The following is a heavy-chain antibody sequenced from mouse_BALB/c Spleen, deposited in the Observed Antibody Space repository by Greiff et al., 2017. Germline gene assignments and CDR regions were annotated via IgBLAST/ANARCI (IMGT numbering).Heavy chain of an antibody. CDR2: ISYSGST. CDR3: ARRFTSLTTVVENYAMDY. CDR1: GDSITSGY. D-gene: IGHD1-1*01. V-gene: IGHV3-8*02. Sequence: VHVKQSGPSLVKPSQTLSLTCSVTGDSITSGYWNWIRKFPGNKLEYMGYISYSGSTYYNPSLKSRISITRDTSKNQYYLQLNSVTTEDTATYYCARRFTSLTTVVENYAMDYWGQGTSVTVSS. J-gene: IGHJ4*01.